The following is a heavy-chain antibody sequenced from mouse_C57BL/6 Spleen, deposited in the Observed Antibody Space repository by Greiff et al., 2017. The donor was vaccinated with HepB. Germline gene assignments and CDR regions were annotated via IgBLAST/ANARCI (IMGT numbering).Heavy chain of an antibody. CDR1: GFNIKDDY. CDR3: TFVNCYY. V-gene: IGHV14-4*01. Sequence: EVQLQQSGAELVRPGASVKLSCTASGFNIKDDYMHWVKQRPEQGLEWIGWIDPENGDTEYASKFQGKATITADTSSNTAYLQLSSLTSEDTAVYYCTFVNCYYWGQGTLVTVSA. CDR2: IDPENGDT. J-gene: IGHJ3*01. D-gene: IGHD2-12*01.